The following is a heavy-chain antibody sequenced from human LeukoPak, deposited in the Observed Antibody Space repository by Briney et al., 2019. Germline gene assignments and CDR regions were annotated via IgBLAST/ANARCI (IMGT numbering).Heavy chain of an antibody. CDR3: AENSGSYFRAFDY. CDR1: GGSISRSSYY. CDR2: IYYSGST. J-gene: IGHJ4*02. D-gene: IGHD1-26*01. V-gene: IGHV4-39*07. Sequence: SETLSLTCTVSGGSISRSSYYWGWIRQPPGKGLEWIGSIYYSGSTYYNPSLKSRVTISVDTSKNQFSLKLSSVTAADTAVYYCAENSGSYFRAFDYWGQGTLVTVSS.